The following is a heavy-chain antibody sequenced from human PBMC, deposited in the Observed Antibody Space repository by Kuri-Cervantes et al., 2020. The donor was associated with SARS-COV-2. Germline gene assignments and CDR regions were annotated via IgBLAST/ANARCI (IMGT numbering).Heavy chain of an antibody. CDR3: ARDLRKGQQIILGTFHYYGMDV. D-gene: IGHD6-13*01. J-gene: IGHJ6*02. V-gene: IGHV3-30-3*01. CDR1: GFTFSSYA. Sequence: GGSLRLSCAASGFTFSSYAIHWVRQTPGKGLEWVAVISYDGNNEYYADSLKGRFTISRDSSRNTLSLQMNGLRTEDTAVYYCARDLRKGQQIILGTFHYYGMDVWGQGTTVTVSS. CDR2: ISYDGNNE.